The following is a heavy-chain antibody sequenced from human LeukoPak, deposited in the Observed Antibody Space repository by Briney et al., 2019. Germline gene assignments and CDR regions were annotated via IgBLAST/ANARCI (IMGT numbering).Heavy chain of an antibody. CDR1: GDSITIPNYY. V-gene: IGHV4-39*01. CDR2: IYSTGIT. J-gene: IGHJ5*02. Sequence: PSETLSLTCTVSGDSITIPNYYWGWIRQPPGKGLEWIDNIYSTGITYYNPSLKSRGTISVDTSKNQFSLKLTSMTVADTAVYYCASSPSTVWPEKWFDPWGQGTQVSVSA. CDR3: ASSPSTVWPEKWFDP. D-gene: IGHD6-19*01.